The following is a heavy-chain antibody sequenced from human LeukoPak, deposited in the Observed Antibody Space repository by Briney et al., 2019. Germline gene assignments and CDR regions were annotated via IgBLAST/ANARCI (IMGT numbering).Heavy chain of an antibody. J-gene: IGHJ6*02. D-gene: IGHD6-13*01. V-gene: IGHV4-4*07. Sequence: PSETLSLTCTVSGGSINSYYWSWIRQPAGKGLEWIGRIYTSGSTNYNPSLKSRVTMSVDTSKNQFSLKLSSVTAADTAVYYCASRAGRWQQLAGNYGMDVWGQGTTVTVSS. CDR1: GGSINSYY. CDR2: IYTSGST. CDR3: ASRAGRWQQLAGNYGMDV.